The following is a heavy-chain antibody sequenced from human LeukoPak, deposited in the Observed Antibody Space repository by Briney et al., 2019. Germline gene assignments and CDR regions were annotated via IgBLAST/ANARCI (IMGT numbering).Heavy chain of an antibody. CDR2: INPNSGGT. Sequence: GASVKVSCKASGYTFTGYYMHWVRQAPGQGLEWMGWINPNSGGTNYAQKFQGRVTMTRDTSISTAYMELSRLRSDDTAVYYCARDDDIVGATGDFDYWGQGTLVTVSS. CDR1: GYTFTGYY. J-gene: IGHJ4*02. D-gene: IGHD1-26*01. CDR3: ARDDDIVGATGDFDY. V-gene: IGHV1-2*02.